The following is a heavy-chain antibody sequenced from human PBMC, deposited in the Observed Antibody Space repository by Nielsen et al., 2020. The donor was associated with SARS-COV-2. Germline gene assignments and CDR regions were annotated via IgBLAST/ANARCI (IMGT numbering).Heavy chain of an antibody. D-gene: IGHD1-26*01. CDR3: AKDMVRSSPEWELILGVAFDV. CDR2: INPNTGGT. V-gene: IGHV1-2*06. J-gene: IGHJ3*01. CDR1: GYTFTGYY. Sequence: ASVKVSCKASGYTFTGYYIQWVRQAPGQGLEWMGRINPNTGGTTSALNFQGRVTMTRDTSTSTVYMELSRLRSDDTAVYYCAKDMVRSSPEWELILGVAFDVWGQGTLVTVSS.